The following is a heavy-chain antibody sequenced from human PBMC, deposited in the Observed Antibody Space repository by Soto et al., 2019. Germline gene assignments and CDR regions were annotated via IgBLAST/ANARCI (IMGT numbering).Heavy chain of an antibody. CDR2: VSSDGERK. Sequence: PGGSLRLSCSASGFTFSDYAMHWVRQPPGKGLEWVATVSSDGERKYYAMSVKGRFAISKDNSMSTLLLRMDTLGPDDTAIYYCAKGERSGRGPTFSCHSWGQGTMVTVSS. V-gene: IGHV3-30*18. D-gene: IGHD5-12*01. CDR1: GFTFSDYA. J-gene: IGHJ3*02. CDR3: AKGERSGRGPTFSCHS.